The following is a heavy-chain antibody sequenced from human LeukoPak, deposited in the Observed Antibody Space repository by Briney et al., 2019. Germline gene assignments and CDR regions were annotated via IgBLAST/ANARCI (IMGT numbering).Heavy chain of an antibody. CDR1: GFTFSSHG. CDR3: VRDNAAADGALDY. V-gene: IGHV3-33*01. J-gene: IGHJ4*02. Sequence: GGSLRLSCVASGFTFSSHGMHWVRQAPGKGLEWVAVIWYDGSHRYYPDSVKGRFTIPRDNSKNTLFLQMDSLRVDDTAVYYCVRDNAAADGALDYWGQGSLVTVSS. CDR2: IWYDGSHR. D-gene: IGHD5-24*01.